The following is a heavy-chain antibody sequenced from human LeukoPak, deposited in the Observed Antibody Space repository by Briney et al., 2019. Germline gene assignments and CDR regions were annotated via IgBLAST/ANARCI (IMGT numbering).Heavy chain of an antibody. CDR2: IKSKPDGGTT. V-gene: IGHV3-15*01. Sequence: GGSLRLSCAASGFSFNNVWMSWVRQAPGKGLEWVGHIKSKPDGGTTECAAPVEGRFTISRDDSKNTLYLQMNSLRNEDTAVYYCTSLGATGFYAFDYWGQGTLVTVSS. D-gene: IGHD2/OR15-2a*01. J-gene: IGHJ4*02. CDR3: TSLGATGFYAFDY. CDR1: GFSFNNVW.